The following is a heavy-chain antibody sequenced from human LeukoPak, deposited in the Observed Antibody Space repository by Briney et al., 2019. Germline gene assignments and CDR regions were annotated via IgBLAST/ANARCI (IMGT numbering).Heavy chain of an antibody. CDR3: AKDVWFGELFFDY. D-gene: IGHD3-10*01. CDR1: GFTFSSYG. J-gene: IGHJ4*02. CDR2: ISGSGGST. Sequence: GGTLRLSCAASGFTFSSYGMSWVRQAPGKGLEWVSAISGSGGSTYYADSVKGRFTISRDNSKNTLYLQMNSLRAEDTAVYYCAKDVWFGELFFDYWGQGTLVTVSP. V-gene: IGHV3-23*01.